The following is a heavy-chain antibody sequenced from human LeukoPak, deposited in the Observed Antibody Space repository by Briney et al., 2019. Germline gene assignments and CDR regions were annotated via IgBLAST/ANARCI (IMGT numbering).Heavy chain of an antibody. CDR2: ISAYNGDT. D-gene: IGHD3-22*01. Sequence: ASVKVSCKASGFTFTNYGISWPRQAPGQGLEWMGWISAYNGDTKYAQKLQGRVTMTTDTSTSTAYMELRSLTSDDTAVYYCARDFSNTSGFKVVFDYWGQGTLVTVSS. J-gene: IGHJ4*02. V-gene: IGHV1-18*01. CDR3: ARDFSNTSGFKVVFDY. CDR1: GFTFTNYG.